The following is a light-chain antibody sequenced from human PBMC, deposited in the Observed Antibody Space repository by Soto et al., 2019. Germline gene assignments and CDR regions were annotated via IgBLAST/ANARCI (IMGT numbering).Light chain of an antibody. J-gene: IGKJ1*01. CDR2: GAS. Sequence: EIVLTQSPGTLYLSPGERATLSCRASQSVSSTYLAWYQQKLGQAPRLIIYGASSRETGIPDRFSGSGAGTDFTLTISRLEPEDFAVYYCQQYDISTWTFGQGTKVDIK. CDR1: QSVSSTY. V-gene: IGKV3-20*01. CDR3: QQYDISTWT.